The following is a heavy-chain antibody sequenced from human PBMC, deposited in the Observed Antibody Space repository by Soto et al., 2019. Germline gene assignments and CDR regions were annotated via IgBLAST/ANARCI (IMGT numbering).Heavy chain of an antibody. J-gene: IGHJ4*02. CDR3: AKDRIGYSSSPPNY. CDR1: GFTFSSYA. CDR2: ISGSGGST. Sequence: GGSLRLSCAASGFTFSSYAMRWVRQAPGKGLEWVSAISGSGGSTYYADSVKGRFTISRDNSKNALYLQMNSLRAEDTAVYYCAKDRIGYSSSPPNYWGQGTLVTVSS. V-gene: IGHV3-23*01. D-gene: IGHD6-13*01.